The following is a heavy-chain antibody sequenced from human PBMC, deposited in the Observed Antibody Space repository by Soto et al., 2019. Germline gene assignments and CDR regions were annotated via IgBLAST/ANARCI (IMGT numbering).Heavy chain of an antibody. CDR3: AKGAYGSGSYQDNWFNP. J-gene: IGHJ5*02. Sequence: GGSLRLSCAASGFTFSSYAMSWVRQAPGKGLEWVSAISGSGGSTYYADSVKGRFTISGDNSKNTLYLQMNSLRAEDTAVYYCAKGAYGSGSYQDNWFNPWGQGTLVTVSS. CDR1: GFTFSSYA. CDR2: ISGSGGST. D-gene: IGHD3-10*01. V-gene: IGHV3-23*01.